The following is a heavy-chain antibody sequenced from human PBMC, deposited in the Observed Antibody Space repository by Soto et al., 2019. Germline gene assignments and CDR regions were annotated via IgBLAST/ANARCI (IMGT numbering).Heavy chain of an antibody. Sequence: SETLSLTCTVSGGSISSYYWSWIRQPPGKGLEWIGYIYYSGSTNYNPSLKSRVTISVDTSKNQFSLKLSSVTAADTAVYYCARDLGSTSWEGWFDPWGQGTLVTVSS. CDR3: ARDLGSTSWEGWFDP. CDR1: GGSISSYY. V-gene: IGHV4-59*01. J-gene: IGHJ5*02. CDR2: IYYSGST. D-gene: IGHD2-2*01.